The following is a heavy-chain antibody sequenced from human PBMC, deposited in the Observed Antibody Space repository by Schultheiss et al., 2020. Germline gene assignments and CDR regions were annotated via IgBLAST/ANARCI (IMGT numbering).Heavy chain of an antibody. CDR2: IYPGDSDT. V-gene: IGHV5-51*01. CDR1: GYSFTSYW. D-gene: IGHD6-13*01. J-gene: IGHJ4*02. Sequence: VESLKISCKGSGYSFTSYWIGWVRQMPGKGLEWMGIIYPGDSDTRYSPSFQGQVTISADKSINTAYLQWSSLKASDTATYYCARQIAYSNTYYFNYWGQGTLVTVSS. CDR3: ARQIAYSNTYYFNY.